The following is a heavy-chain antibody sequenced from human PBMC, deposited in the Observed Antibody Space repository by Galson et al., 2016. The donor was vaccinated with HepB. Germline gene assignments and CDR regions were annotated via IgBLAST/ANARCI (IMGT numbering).Heavy chain of an antibody. Sequence: ETLSLTCTVSGGSISSSSYYWGWIRQPPGKGLEWIGSIYYSGRTYYNPSLKSRVTISVDTSKNQFSLKLSSVTAADTAVYYSARRSSYYYGMDVWGQGTTVTVSS. CDR3: ARRSSYYYGMDV. V-gene: IGHV4-39*01. CDR2: IYYSGRT. CDR1: GGSISSSSYY. J-gene: IGHJ6*02.